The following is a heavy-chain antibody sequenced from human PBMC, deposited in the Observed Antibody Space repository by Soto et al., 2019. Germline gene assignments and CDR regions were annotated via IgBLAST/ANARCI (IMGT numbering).Heavy chain of an antibody. CDR1: GFTFSSYG. J-gene: IGHJ4*02. D-gene: IGHD4-4*01. CDR2: ISYDGSNK. Sequence: GGSLRLSCAASGFTFSSYGMHWVRQAPGKGLEWVAVISYDGSNKYYADSVKGRFTISRDNSKNTLYLQMNSLRAEDTAVYYWAKTHDYSNYLYYFDYWGQGTLVTVSS. CDR3: AKTHDYSNYLYYFDY. V-gene: IGHV3-30*18.